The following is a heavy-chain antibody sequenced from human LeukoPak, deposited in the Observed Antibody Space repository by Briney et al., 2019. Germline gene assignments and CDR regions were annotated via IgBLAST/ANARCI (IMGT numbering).Heavy chain of an antibody. CDR1: GFTFSSYA. J-gene: IGHJ6*03. V-gene: IGHV3-23*01. CDR2: ISGSGGST. Sequence: GGSLRLSCAASGFTFSSYAMSWVRQAPGKGLEWVSAISGSGGSTYYADSVKGRFTISRDNAKNSLYLQMNSLRAEDTAVYYCASLPKSVSYYYYYMDVWGKGTTVTVSS. CDR3: ASLPKSVSYYYYYMDV. D-gene: IGHD4-23*01.